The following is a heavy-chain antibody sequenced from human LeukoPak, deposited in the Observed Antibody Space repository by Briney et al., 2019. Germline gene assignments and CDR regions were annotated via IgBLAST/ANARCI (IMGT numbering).Heavy chain of an antibody. Sequence: GGSLRLSCAASGFTFSTSWMHWVRQAPGKGLVWVSRISPDGSSTTYADSVKGRFTISRDNAKNTLYLQMNSLRAEDTAVYYCAREGDTAMAIFDYWGQGTLVTVSS. CDR2: ISPDGSST. CDR1: GFTFSTSW. D-gene: IGHD5-18*01. CDR3: AREGDTAMAIFDY. V-gene: IGHV3-74*03. J-gene: IGHJ4*02.